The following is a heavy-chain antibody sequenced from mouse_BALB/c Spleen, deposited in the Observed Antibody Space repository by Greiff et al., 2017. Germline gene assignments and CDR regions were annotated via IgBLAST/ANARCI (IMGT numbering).Heavy chain of an antibody. CDR1: GFTFSSYA. CDR3: ARQLGLYYFDY. D-gene: IGHD4-1*01. Sequence: EVKVVESGGGLVKPGGSLKLSCAASGFTFSSYAMSWVRQTPEKRLEWVATISSGGSYTYYPDSVKGRFTISRDNAKNTLYLQMSSLRSEDTAMYYCARQLGLYYFDYWGQGTTLTVSS. J-gene: IGHJ2*01. V-gene: IGHV5-9-3*01. CDR2: ISSGGSYT.